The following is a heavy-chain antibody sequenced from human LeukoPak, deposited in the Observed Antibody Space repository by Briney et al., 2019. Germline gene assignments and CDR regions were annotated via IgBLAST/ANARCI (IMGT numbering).Heavy chain of an antibody. J-gene: IGHJ4*02. Sequence: GASVKVSCKASGYTFTSYYIHWVRQAPGQGLEWMGIINPSGGSTSYAQKFQGRVTMTRGTSTSTVHMELSSLRSEDTAVYYCAREWGGSGYSYGFDYWGQGTLVTVSS. CDR1: GYTFTSYY. V-gene: IGHV1-46*01. CDR3: AREWGGSGYSYGFDY. D-gene: IGHD5-18*01. CDR2: INPSGGST.